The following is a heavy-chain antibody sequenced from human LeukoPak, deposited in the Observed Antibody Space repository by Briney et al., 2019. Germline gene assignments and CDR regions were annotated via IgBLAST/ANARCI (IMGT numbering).Heavy chain of an antibody. D-gene: IGHD4-17*01. V-gene: IGHV3-23*01. J-gene: IGHJ3*01. CDR3: ARDPNGDYIGAFDF. CDR2: IRGSGAYT. CDR1: GFTFSKYA. Sequence: PGGSLRLFCTNSGFTFSKYALIWVRQAPGKGLEWVSAIRGSGAYTFYADAVKGRFTVSRDNSKNTLFLQMDNLRAEDTAVYYCARDPNGDYIGAFDFWGQGTRVTVSS.